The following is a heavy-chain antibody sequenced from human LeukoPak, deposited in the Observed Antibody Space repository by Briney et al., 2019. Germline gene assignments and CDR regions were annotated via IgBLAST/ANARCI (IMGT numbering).Heavy chain of an antibody. CDR2: IYYTGTT. D-gene: IGHD5-12*01. V-gene: IGHV4-39*07. J-gene: IGHJ4*02. CDR3: ARDAVFGGDSSDYDY. CDR1: GGSISSTSYY. Sequence: SETLSLTCNVSGGSISSTSYYWGWIRQPPGKGLEWLGNIYYTGTTYYNPSLKSRVTISVDTSKNQFSLKLSSVTAADTAVYYCARDAVFGGDSSDYDYWGQGTLVTVSS.